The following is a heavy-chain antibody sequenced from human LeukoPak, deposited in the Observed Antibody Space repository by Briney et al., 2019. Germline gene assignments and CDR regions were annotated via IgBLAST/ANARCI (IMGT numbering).Heavy chain of an antibody. V-gene: IGHV4-59*08. CDR1: GGSISSYY. CDR3: ARVGGNSHKLEDYYYYYMDV. Sequence: SETLSLTCTVSGGSISSYYWSWIRQPPGKGLEWIGYIYYSGSTNYNPSLESRVTISVDTSKNQFSLKLSSVTAADTAVYYCARVGGNSHKLEDYYYYYMDVWGKGTTVTVSS. CDR2: IYYSGST. J-gene: IGHJ6*03. D-gene: IGHD4-23*01.